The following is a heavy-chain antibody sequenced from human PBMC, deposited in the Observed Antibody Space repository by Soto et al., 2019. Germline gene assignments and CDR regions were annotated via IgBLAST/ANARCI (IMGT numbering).Heavy chain of an antibody. V-gene: IGHV3-30*18. CDR1: GFTFTNYG. CDR3: AKDIALVRGVIIDLDV. D-gene: IGHD3-10*01. Sequence: VQLLESGGGLVQPGGSLRLSCAASGFTFTNYGMHWVRQAPGKGLEWVTVISYDGDTKYYAESVKGRFTISRDNFKNTLYLQMNSLRAEDTAVYYCAKDIALVRGVIIDLDVWGQGTPVTVSS. CDR2: ISYDGDTK. J-gene: IGHJ6*02.